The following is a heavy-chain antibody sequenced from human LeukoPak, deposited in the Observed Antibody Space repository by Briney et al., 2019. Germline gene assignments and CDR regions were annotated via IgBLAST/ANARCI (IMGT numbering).Heavy chain of an antibody. J-gene: IGHJ3*02. D-gene: IGHD3-10*01. CDR3: ARVGYYGSGSYRRVYDI. CDR1: GGTFSSYA. CDR2: IIPIFGTA. V-gene: IGHV1-69*13. Sequence: ASVKVSCKASGGTFSSYAISWVRQAPGQGLEWMGGIIPIFGTANYAQKFQGRVTITADESTSTAYMELSSLRSEDTAVYYCARVGYYGSGSYRRVYDIWGQGTMVTVSS.